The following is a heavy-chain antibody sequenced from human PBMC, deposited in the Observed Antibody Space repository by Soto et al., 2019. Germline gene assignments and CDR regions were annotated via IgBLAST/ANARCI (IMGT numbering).Heavy chain of an antibody. D-gene: IGHD3-10*01. J-gene: IGHJ6*02. CDR3: AKGAYYYGSGSPYYGMDV. V-gene: IGHV3-30*18. CDR1: GFTFSSYG. Sequence: QVQLVESGGGVVQSGMSLRLSCAASGFTFSSYGMHWVRQAPGKGLEWVAVISYDGSNKYYADSVKGRFTISRDSSKNTLYLEMNRLRPEDTGVYYCAKGAYYYGSGSPYYGMDVWGQGTTVTVSS. CDR2: ISYDGSNK.